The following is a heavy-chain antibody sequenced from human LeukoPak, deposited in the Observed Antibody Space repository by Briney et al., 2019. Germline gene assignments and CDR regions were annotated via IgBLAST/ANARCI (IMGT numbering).Heavy chain of an antibody. CDR3: ARDWSGGSTYADY. CDR1: GYTFTGYY. Sequence: ASVKVSCKASGYTFTGYYMHWVRQAPGQGLEWMGWINPDSGGTNYAQKLQGRVTMTRDTSITTGYMELSRLRSDDTAVYHCARDWSGGSTYADYWGQGTLVTVSS. J-gene: IGHJ4*02. CDR2: INPDSGGT. D-gene: IGHD2-15*01. V-gene: IGHV1-2*02.